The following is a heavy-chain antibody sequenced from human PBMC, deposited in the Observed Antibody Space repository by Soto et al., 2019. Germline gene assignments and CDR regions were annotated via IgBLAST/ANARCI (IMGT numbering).Heavy chain of an antibody. J-gene: IGHJ4*02. CDR3: ARGRGDILTGYYAGFDY. CDR2: LYNTGST. CDR1: GASISRYY. V-gene: IGHV4-59*12. D-gene: IGHD3-9*01. Sequence: PSETLSLTCTVSGASISRYYWSWIRQSPGKGLEWIGYLYNTGSTIYNPSLKSRVTISVDTSKNQFSLKLSSVTAADTAVYYCARGRGDILTGYYAGFDYWGQGTLVTVSS.